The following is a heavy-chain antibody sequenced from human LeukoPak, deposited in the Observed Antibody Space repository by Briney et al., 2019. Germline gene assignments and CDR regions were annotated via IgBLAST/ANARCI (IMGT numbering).Heavy chain of an antibody. Sequence: SETLSLTCTVSGGSISSYYWSWIRQPPGKGLEWIGYIYYSGSTNYNPSLKSRVTISVDTSKNQFSLKLSSVTAADTAVYYCARDLGSSGYLAVADWGQGTLVTVSS. V-gene: IGHV4-59*12. J-gene: IGHJ4*02. CDR3: ARDLGSSGYLAVAD. CDR2: IYYSGST. CDR1: GGSISSYY. D-gene: IGHD3-22*01.